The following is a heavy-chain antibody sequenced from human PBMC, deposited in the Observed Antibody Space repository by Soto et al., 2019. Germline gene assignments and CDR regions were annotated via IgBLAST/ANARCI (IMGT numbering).Heavy chain of an antibody. CDR3: ARVCSIAAAGTPDY. CDR2: ISGSGSTI. CDR1: GFTFSDYY. D-gene: IGHD6-13*01. V-gene: IGHV3-11*01. Sequence: QVQLVDSGGGLVKPGGSLRLSCAASGFTFSDYYMSWFRQAPGKGLEWVSYISGSGSTIHDADSVKGRFTISRDNAKNSLYLQMNSLRAEATAVYYCARVCSIAAAGTPDYWGQGTLVTVSS. J-gene: IGHJ4*02.